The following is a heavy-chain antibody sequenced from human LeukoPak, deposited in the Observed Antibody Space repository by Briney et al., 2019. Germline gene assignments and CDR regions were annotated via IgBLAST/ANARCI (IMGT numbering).Heavy chain of an antibody. CDR2: ISSSSSYI. Sequence: PGGSLRLSCAASGFTFSSYSMNWVRQAPGKGLEWVSSISSSSSYIYYADSVKGRFTISRDNAKNSLYLQMNSLRAEDTAVYYCARDIPSAAAGAFDIWGQGTMVTVSS. CDR1: GFTFSSYS. CDR3: ARDIPSAAAGAFDI. V-gene: IGHV3-21*01. J-gene: IGHJ3*02. D-gene: IGHD6-13*01.